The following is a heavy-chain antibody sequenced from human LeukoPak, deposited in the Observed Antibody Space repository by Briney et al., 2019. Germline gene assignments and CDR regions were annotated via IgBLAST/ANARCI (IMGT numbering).Heavy chain of an antibody. J-gene: IGHJ4*02. CDR1: GFSLSTSGVG. CDR2: IYWDDDK. CDR3: AHRSRYCSSTSCYGFTFDY. D-gene: IGHD2-2*01. V-gene: IGHV2-5*02. Sequence: SGPTLAKPTQTLTLTCTFSGFSLSTSGVGVGWMRKPPGKALEWLALIYWDDDKRYSPSLKSRLTITKDTPKNHAVLTINNTDPVDTATYYCAHRSRYCSSTSCYGFTFDYWGQGTLVTVSS.